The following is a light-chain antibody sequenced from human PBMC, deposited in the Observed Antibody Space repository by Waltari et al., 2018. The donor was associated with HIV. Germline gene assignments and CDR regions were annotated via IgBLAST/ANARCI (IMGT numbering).Light chain of an antibody. Sequence: SLLTQPPSVSGAPGQRVNISCSGGPSNLVGNRVNWYRQLPGTAPILLIYNNDQRPSSVPVRFSGSKSATSASLVISGLQSDDEADYYCATWDDTMSVVFGGGTRLTVL. V-gene: IGLV1-44*01. CDR2: NND. CDR1: PSNLVGNR. J-gene: IGLJ2*01. CDR3: ATWDDTMSVV.